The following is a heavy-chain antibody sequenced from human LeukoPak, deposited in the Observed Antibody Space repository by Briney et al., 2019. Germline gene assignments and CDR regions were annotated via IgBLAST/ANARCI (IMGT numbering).Heavy chain of an antibody. V-gene: IGHV3-23*01. CDR3: AKSTSGYSTL. D-gene: IGHD2-2*01. Sequence: PEGSLRLSCEASGFSFSKSAMNWVRQAPGKGLEWVSAISGNGGSTFYVDSVKGRFTISRDNSKNTLSLQMNSLRAEDTAVYYCAKSTSGYSTLWGQGTLVTVSS. J-gene: IGHJ4*02. CDR1: GFSFSKSA. CDR2: ISGNGGST.